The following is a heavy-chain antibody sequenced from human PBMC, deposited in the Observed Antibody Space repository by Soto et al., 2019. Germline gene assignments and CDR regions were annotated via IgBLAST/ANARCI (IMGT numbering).Heavy chain of an antibody. CDR2: ISAYTDDP. J-gene: IGHJ5*02. D-gene: IGHD2-2*01. CDR1: GNTFTNFG. CDR3: ARVIPGAEAWFDP. Sequence: ASVKVSCKASGNTFTNFGVTWVRQAPGQGLEWMGWISAYTDDPNYAQKFQGRVTMTIDTSTSTAYLDLRSLTSDDTAVYYCARVIPGAEAWFDPWGQGTLVTVS. V-gene: IGHV1-18*01.